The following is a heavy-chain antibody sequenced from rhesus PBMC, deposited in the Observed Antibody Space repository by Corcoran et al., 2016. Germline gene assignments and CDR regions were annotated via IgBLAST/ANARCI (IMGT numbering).Heavy chain of an antibody. V-gene: IGHV4S6*01. Sequence: QVQLQESGTGLVKPSETLPLTGAVSDAAISNNYRKWICQPPGQGLDGIGRICGDGASTDNTPSLKIRFTISIYTSKIQFSLKLSAVTAADTSVYYCARGYFSTCFDYWGQGVLVTVSS. CDR3: ARGYFSTCFDY. J-gene: IGHJ4*01. CDR1: DAAISNNY. CDR2: ICGDGAST. D-gene: IGHD3-28*01.